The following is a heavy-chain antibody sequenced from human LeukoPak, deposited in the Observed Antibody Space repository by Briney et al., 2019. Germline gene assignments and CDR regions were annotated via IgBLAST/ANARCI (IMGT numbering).Heavy chain of an antibody. Sequence: PGGSLRLSCAASGFTFSSYAMSWVRQAPGKGLEWVSAISGSGGSTYYADSVKGRSTISRDNSKNTLYLQMNSLRAEDTAVYYCVSGGATPNYYYYGMDVWGQGTTVTVSS. CDR1: GFTFSSYA. J-gene: IGHJ6*02. CDR2: ISGSGGST. V-gene: IGHV3-23*01. CDR3: VSGGATPNYYYYGMDV. D-gene: IGHD1-26*01.